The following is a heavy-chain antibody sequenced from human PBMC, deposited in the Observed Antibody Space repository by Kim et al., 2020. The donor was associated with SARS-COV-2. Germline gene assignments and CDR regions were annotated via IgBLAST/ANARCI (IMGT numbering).Heavy chain of an antibody. CDR3: ARGLRYFDWFKSGEARVDP. CDR2: IKQDGSEK. J-gene: IGHJ5*02. Sequence: GGSLRLSCAASGFTFSSYWMSWVRQAPGKGLEWVANIKQDGSEKYYVDSVKGRFTISRENAKNSLYLQMNILRAEDTAVYYCARGLRYFDWFKSGEARVDPWGQGTLVTVSS. CDR1: GFTFSSYW. D-gene: IGHD3-9*01. V-gene: IGHV3-7*01.